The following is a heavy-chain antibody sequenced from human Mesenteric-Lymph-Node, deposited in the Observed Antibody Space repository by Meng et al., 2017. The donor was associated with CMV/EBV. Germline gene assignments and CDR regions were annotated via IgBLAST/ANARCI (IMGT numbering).Heavy chain of an antibody. CDR3: ARAQMATEPGFDY. CDR2: IYSDGST. J-gene: IGHJ4*02. D-gene: IGHD5-24*01. V-gene: IGHV3-53*01. CDR1: GFMFSSYS. Sequence: GESLKISCAASGFMFSSYSMSWVRQAPGKGLEWVSVIYSDGSTYYADSVKGRFIISRDNSKNTLYLQMNSLRAEDTAVYYCARAQMATEPGFDYWGQGTLVTVSS.